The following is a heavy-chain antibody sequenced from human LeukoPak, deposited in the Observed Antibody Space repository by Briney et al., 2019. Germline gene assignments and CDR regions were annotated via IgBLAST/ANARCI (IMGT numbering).Heavy chain of an antibody. J-gene: IGHJ4*02. D-gene: IGHD5-18*01. CDR2: ISSNGGST. Sequence: GGSLRLSCAASGFTFSSYAMHWVRQAPGKGLEYVSAISSNGGSTYYANSVKGRFTISRDNSKNTLYLQMGSLRAEDMAVYYCARDGRGYSYGYLDYWGQGTLVTVSS. V-gene: IGHV3-64*01. CDR3: ARDGRGYSYGYLDY. CDR1: GFTFSSYA.